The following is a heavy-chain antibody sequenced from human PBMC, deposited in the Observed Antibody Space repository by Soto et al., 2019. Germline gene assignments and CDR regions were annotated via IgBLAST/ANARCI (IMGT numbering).Heavy chain of an antibody. CDR1: GGSISSYY. V-gene: IGHV4-59*12. Sequence: KPSETLSLTCTVSGGSISSYYWSWIRQSPGKGLEWIGYIHYSGSTDYNASLKSRVTISVDSSKNRFSLKLSSVTAADTAVYYCARGPERGYSYGSDNYYFDYWGQGTLVTVSS. CDR2: IHYSGST. CDR3: ARGPERGYSYGSDNYYFDY. J-gene: IGHJ4*02. D-gene: IGHD5-18*01.